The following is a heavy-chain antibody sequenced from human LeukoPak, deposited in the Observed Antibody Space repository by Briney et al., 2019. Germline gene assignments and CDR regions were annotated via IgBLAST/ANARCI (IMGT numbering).Heavy chain of an antibody. CDR3: ARVKVGSGWQKTSDY. CDR1: GFTFSSYS. J-gene: IGHJ4*02. Sequence: PGGSLRLSCAASGFTFSSYSMSWVRQAPGKGLEWVSSISSSSSYIYYADSVKGRFTISRDNAKNSPYLQMNSLRAEDTAVYYCARVKVGSGWQKTSDYWGQGTLVTVSS. D-gene: IGHD6-19*01. CDR2: ISSSSSYI. V-gene: IGHV3-21*01.